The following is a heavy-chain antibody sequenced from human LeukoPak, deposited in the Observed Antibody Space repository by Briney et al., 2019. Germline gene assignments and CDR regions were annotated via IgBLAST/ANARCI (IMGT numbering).Heavy chain of an antibody. J-gene: IGHJ4*02. D-gene: IGHD4-17*01. Sequence: SETLSLTCTVSGGSISSYYWSWIRQPPGKELEWIGYIYYSGSTNYNPSLKSRVTISVDTSKNQFSLKLSSVTAADTAVYYCARESRYGDYSYWGQGTLVTVSS. CDR3: ARESRYGDYSY. CDR2: IYYSGST. CDR1: GGSISSYY. V-gene: IGHV4-59*01.